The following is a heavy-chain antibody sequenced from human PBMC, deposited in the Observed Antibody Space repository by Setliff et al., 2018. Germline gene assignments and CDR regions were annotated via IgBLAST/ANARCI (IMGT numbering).Heavy chain of an antibody. CDR3: AHIAGGGNSPRHDY. Sequence: SGPTLVHPTQTLTLTCTFSGFSLSTSGVGVGWIRQPPGKALEWLALIYWNDDKRYSPSLKSRLTITKDTSKNQVVLTMTNMDPVDTATYYCAHIAGGGNSPRHDYWGQGTLVTVSS. J-gene: IGHJ4*02. V-gene: IGHV2-5*01. D-gene: IGHD2-21*01. CDR2: IYWNDDK. CDR1: GFSLSTSGVG.